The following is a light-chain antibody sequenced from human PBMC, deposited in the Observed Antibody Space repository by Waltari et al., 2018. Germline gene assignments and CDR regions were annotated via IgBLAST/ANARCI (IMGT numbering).Light chain of an antibody. J-gene: IGLJ1*01. CDR1: NSNIGRNS. V-gene: IGLV1-47*01. Sequence: SVLTQPPSASGTPGQTVTISCSGTNSNIGRNSVFWYQQLPGTAPKLLIYRINLRPPGVPDRFSGSKSGTSASLAIRGLRSEDEADYCCAAWDDSLSVSYVFGSGTKVNV. CDR2: RIN. CDR3: AAWDDSLSVSYV.